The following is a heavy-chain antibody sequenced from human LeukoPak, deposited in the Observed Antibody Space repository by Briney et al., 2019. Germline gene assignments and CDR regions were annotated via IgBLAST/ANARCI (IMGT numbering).Heavy chain of an antibody. CDR2: IKWNGGNT. CDR3: ARSRAYYGSGTYYNPRDY. J-gene: IGHJ4*02. D-gene: IGHD3-10*01. V-gene: IGHV3-20*04. Sequence: GGSLRLSCAASGFTFDDYAMSWVRQGPGKGLEWVSGIKWNGGNTAYADSVKGRLNISRDNAKNSLYLQMSSLRPEDTAFYYCARSRAYYGSGTYYNPRDYWGQGTLVTVSS. CDR1: GFTFDDYA.